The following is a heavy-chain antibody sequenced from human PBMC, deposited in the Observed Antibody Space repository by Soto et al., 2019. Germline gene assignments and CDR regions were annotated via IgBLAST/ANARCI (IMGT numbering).Heavy chain of an antibody. V-gene: IGHV4-59*01. J-gene: IGHJ4*02. Sequence: TSETLSLTCTVSGGSISSYYWSWIRQPPGKGLEWIGYIYYSGSTNYNPSLKSRVTISVDTSKNQFSLKLSSVTAADTAVYYCAIRGNHDYGDYRLDYWGQGTLVTVSS. CDR3: AIRGNHDYGDYRLDY. D-gene: IGHD4-17*01. CDR2: IYYSGST. CDR1: GGSISSYY.